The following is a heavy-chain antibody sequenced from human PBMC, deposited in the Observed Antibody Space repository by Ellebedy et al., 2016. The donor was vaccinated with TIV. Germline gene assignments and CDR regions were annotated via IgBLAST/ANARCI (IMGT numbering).Heavy chain of an antibody. J-gene: IGHJ4*02. CDR3: ARDANYILRGHNCDF. Sequence: GESLKISCAASGFTFSSYAMSWVRQAPGKGLEWVSAISGSGGSTYYADSVKGRFTISRDNSKSTLYLQMSSLRAEDTAVYYCARDANYILRGHNCDFWGQGTLVTVSS. CDR1: GFTFSSYA. CDR2: ISGSGGST. V-gene: IGHV3-23*01. D-gene: IGHD3-9*01.